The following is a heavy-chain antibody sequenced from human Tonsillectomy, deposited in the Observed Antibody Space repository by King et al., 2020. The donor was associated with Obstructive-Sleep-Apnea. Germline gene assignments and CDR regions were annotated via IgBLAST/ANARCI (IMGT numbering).Heavy chain of an antibody. D-gene: IGHD3-10*01. CDR3: ARQNTGRNTFDV. CDR1: GVSSTTYY. V-gene: IGHV4-59*01. J-gene: IGHJ3*01. CDR2: ISHNGGT. Sequence: QLQESGPGLVRPSETLSLTCAVSGVSSTTYYWSWIRQPPGKGLEWIGYISHNGGTNYNPSLEGRVTITIHTSTIQFSLKLTSLTAADTAVYYCARQNTGRNTFDVWGQGTLVTVSS.